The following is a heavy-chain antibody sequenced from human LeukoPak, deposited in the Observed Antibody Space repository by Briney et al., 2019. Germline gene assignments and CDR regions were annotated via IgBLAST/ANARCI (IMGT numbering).Heavy chain of an antibody. V-gene: IGHV4-59*01. Sequence: SETLSLTCTVSGGSISSYYWSWIRQPPGKGLEWIGYIYYSGSTNYNPSLKSRVTISVDTSKNQFSLKLSSVTAADTAVYYCARGVLRGGPHYWGQGTLVTVSS. CDR3: ARGVLRGGPHY. CDR2: IYYSGST. D-gene: IGHD3-10*01. J-gene: IGHJ4*02. CDR1: GGSISSYY.